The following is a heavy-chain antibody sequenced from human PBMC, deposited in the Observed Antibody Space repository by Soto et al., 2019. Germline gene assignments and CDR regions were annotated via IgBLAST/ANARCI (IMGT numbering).Heavy chain of an antibody. CDR1: GGTFSSYT. J-gene: IGHJ4*02. CDR3: ARAIAAAGTPLDY. CDR2: IIPILGIA. V-gene: IGHV1-69*02. Sequence: VKVSCKASGGTFSSYTISWVRQAPGQGLEWMGRIIPILGIANYAQKFQGRVTITADKSTSTAYMELSSLRSEDTAVYYCARAIAAAGTPLDYWGQGTLVTVSS. D-gene: IGHD6-13*01.